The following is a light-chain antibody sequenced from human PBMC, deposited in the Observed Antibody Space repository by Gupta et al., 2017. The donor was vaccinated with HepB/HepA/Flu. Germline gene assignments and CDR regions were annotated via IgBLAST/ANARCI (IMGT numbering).Light chain of an antibody. Sequence: EIVMTQSPATLSVSPGERATLSCRASQSVGSNLAWYQQKPGQAPRLLTYGASTRATGIPARFSGSGSGTESTLTISSLQSEDFAVYYCQQYNNWPPLTFGGGTKVEIK. CDR2: GAS. CDR3: QQYNNWPPLT. CDR1: QSVGSN. J-gene: IGKJ4*01. V-gene: IGKV3-15*01.